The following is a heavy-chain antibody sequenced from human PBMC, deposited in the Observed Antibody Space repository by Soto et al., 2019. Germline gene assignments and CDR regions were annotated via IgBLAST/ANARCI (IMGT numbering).Heavy chain of an antibody. J-gene: IGHJ5*01. CDR1: GDTSTSYY. CDR3: ARDFYDSVGYTRFDS. Sequence: SLTCTVSGDTSTSYYWGWIRQAPGKGLEWIGHIHNSGTSTHNPSLNGRVTISIDMSKKQFSLKLTSLTSADTAVYYCARDFYDSVGYTRFDSWSQGTLLTVSS. CDR2: IHNSGTS. D-gene: IGHD3-22*01. V-gene: IGHV4-59*01.